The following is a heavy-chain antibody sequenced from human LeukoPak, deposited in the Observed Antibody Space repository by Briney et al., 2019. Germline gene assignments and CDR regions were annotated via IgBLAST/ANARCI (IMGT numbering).Heavy chain of an antibody. V-gene: IGHV1-69*05. CDR1: GGSFTFTSHA. Sequence: SVKVSCKASGGSFTFTSHAISWVRQAPGQGLEWMGGLIPIYGSANYAQKFQGRVTMTRDTSTSTVYMELSSLRSEDTAVYYCARDHGSAYYRAPRHWGQGTLVTVSS. CDR3: ARDHGSAYYRAPRH. CDR2: LIPIYGSA. J-gene: IGHJ4*02. D-gene: IGHD3-10*01.